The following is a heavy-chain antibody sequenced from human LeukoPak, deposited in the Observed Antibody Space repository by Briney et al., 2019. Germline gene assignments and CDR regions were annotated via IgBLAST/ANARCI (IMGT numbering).Heavy chain of an antibody. CDR1: GFTFSSYG. CDR3: AKGPYSNSPDYFDC. J-gene: IGHJ4*02. D-gene: IGHD6-6*01. V-gene: IGHV3-30*02. CDR2: IRSDGGNK. Sequence: GGPLRLSCAASGFTFSSYGMHWVRQAPGKGVEWVTFIRSDGGNKNYADSVKGRFTISRDNSKNTLYLQMNSLRPEDTAVYYCAKGPYSNSPDYFDCWGQGTLITVSS.